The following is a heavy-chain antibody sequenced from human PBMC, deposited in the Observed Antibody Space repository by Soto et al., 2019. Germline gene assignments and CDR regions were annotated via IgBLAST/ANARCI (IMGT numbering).Heavy chain of an antibody. CDR3: ARGLWSSSWYGNWFDP. CDR2: INPNSGNT. V-gene: IGHV1-8*02. J-gene: IGHJ5*02. D-gene: IGHD6-13*01. Sequence: ASVKVSCKASGYTFTGYYMHWVRQAPGQGLEWMGWINPNSGNTGYAQKFQGRVTMTRNTSISTAYMELSSLRSEDTAVYYCARGLWSSSWYGNWFDPWGQGTLVTVSS. CDR1: GYTFTGYY.